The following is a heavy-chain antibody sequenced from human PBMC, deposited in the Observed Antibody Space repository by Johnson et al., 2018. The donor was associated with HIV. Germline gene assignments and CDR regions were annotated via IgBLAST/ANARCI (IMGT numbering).Heavy chain of an antibody. V-gene: IGHV3-30*18. Sequence: QVQLVESGGGVVQPGRSLRLSCAASGFTFSSYGMHWVRQAPGKGLEWVAVIAYDGSNKYYEDSVKGRFTISRDNSKNTLYLQMNSLRAEDTAVYRCAKGFRVGATDAFDIWGQGTMVTVSS. CDR1: GFTFSSYG. J-gene: IGHJ3*02. D-gene: IGHD1-26*01. CDR2: IAYDGSNK. CDR3: AKGFRVGATDAFDI.